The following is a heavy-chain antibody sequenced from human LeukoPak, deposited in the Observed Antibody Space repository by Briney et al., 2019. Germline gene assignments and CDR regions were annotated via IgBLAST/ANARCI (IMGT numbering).Heavy chain of an antibody. CDR2: IYYSGST. D-gene: IGHD6-19*01. Sequence: SETLSLTCTVSGYSITSGYYWGWIRQPPGKGLEWIGSIYYSGSTYYSPSLKSRVTISVDTSENQFSLKLNSVTAADTAVYYCARMISSGWRGGDAFDIWGQGKMVTVSS. J-gene: IGHJ3*02. CDR1: GYSITSGYY. V-gene: IGHV4-38-2*02. CDR3: ARMISSGWRGGDAFDI.